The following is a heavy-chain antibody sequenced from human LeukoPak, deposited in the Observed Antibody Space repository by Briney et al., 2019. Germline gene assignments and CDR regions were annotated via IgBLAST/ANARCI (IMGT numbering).Heavy chain of an antibody. V-gene: IGHV3-48*03. CDR1: GFTFSSYE. CDR3: ASRSQWELLRGDAFDI. Sequence: GGSLRLSCAASGFTFSSYEMNWVRQAPGKGLEWVSYISSSGSTIYYADSVKGRFTSSRDNAKNSLYLQMNSLRAEDTAVYYCASRSQWELLRGDAFDIWGQGTMVTVSS. CDR2: ISSSGSTI. D-gene: IGHD1-26*01. J-gene: IGHJ3*02.